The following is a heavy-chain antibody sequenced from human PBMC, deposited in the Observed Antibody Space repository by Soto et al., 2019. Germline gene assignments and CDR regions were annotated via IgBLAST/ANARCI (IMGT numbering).Heavy chain of an antibody. CDR2: IYYSGST. J-gene: IGHJ4*02. V-gene: IGHV4-39*01. Sequence: QLQLQESGPGLVKPSETLSLTCTVSGGSISSSSYYWGWIRQPPGKGLEWIGSIYYSGSTYYNPSLKSRVTISVDTSKNQFSLKLSSVTAADTAVYYCARRFIAVAGIPFDYWGQGTLVTVSS. CDR1: GGSISSSSYY. D-gene: IGHD6-19*01. CDR3: ARRFIAVAGIPFDY.